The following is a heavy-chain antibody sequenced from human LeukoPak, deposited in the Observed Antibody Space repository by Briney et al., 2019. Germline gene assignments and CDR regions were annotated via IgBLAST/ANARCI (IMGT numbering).Heavy chain of an antibody. D-gene: IGHD3-10*01. CDR3: ARLDYYGSGSIDY. CDR2: IYYSGST. Sequence: SGTLSLTCTVSGGSISSSSYYWGWIRQPPGKGLEWIGSIYYSGSTYYNPSLKSRVTISVDTSKNQFSLKLSSVTAADTAVYYCARLDYYGSGSIDYWGQGTLVTVSS. CDR1: GGSISSSSYY. V-gene: IGHV4-39*01. J-gene: IGHJ4*02.